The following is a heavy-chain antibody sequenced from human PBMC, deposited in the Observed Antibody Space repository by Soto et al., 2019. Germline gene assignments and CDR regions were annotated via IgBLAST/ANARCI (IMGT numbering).Heavy chain of an antibody. V-gene: IGHV2-26*01. CDR2: IFSNDEK. J-gene: IGHJ4*02. CDR3: ARSTLGYSSGWYFDY. CDR1: GFSLSNARMG. D-gene: IGHD6-19*01. Sequence: QVTLKESGPVLVKPTETLTLTCTVSGFSLSNARMGVSWIRQPPGKALEWLAHIFSNDEKSYSTSLKSRLTISKDTSKSQVVLTMTDMDPVDTATYCCARSTLGYSSGWYFDYWGQGTLVTVSS.